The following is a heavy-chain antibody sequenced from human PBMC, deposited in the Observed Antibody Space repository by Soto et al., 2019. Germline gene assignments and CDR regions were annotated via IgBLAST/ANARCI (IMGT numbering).Heavy chain of an antibody. D-gene: IGHD2-15*01. CDR3: ARSSYCSGGTCTNWFHP. Sequence: GASVKVSCKASGYTFTDHAITWVRQAPGQGLEWVGWISTSIGHTNYAQNFQGRVTMTTVSSTTTAYMELRNLRSDDTATYYCARSSYCSGGTCTNWFHPWGQGTLVTVSS. CDR1: GYTFTDHA. J-gene: IGHJ5*02. V-gene: IGHV1-18*01. CDR2: ISTSIGHT.